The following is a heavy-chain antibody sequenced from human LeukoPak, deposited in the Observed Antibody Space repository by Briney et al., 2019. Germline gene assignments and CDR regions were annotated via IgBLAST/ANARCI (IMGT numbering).Heavy chain of an antibody. D-gene: IGHD3-9*01. CDR1: GFTFSSYA. Sequence: PGGSLRLSCATSGFTFSSYAMSWVRQAPGKGLEWVSGIGASGGSTYYADSVKGRFTISRDNSKNTLYLQMNSLRTEDTAVYYCAKAEGYDILTGLVYWGQGTLVTVSS. CDR3: AKAEGYDILTGLVY. V-gene: IGHV3-23*01. J-gene: IGHJ4*02. CDR2: IGASGGST.